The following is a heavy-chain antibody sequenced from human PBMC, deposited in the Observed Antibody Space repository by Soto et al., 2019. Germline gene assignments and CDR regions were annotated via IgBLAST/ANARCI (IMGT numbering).Heavy chain of an antibody. Sequence: QVQLQESGPGLVKPSQTLSLTCTVSGGSISSGDYYWSWIRQPPGKGLEWIGYIYYSGSTYYNPSVKSRVTLPVDTSRNQFSLKLSSLTSADTGGYYCASVGGFGATTIDYWRQGTLVTVSS. D-gene: IGHD3-10*01. CDR2: IYYSGST. V-gene: IGHV4-30-4*01. J-gene: IGHJ4*02. CDR1: GGSISSGDYY. CDR3: ASVGGFGATTIDY.